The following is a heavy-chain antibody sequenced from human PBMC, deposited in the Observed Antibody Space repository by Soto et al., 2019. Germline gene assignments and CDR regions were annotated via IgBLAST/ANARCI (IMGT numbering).Heavy chain of an antibody. Sequence: PSETLSLTCAVYGGSFSGYYWTWIRQPPGKGLEWIGEITHSGSTNYNPSLKSRVTISVDTSKNQFSLKLNSVTAADTAVYYCARSSVRGWSYWGQGTLVTVSS. D-gene: IGHD3-10*02. V-gene: IGHV4-34*01. CDR3: ARSSVRGWSY. J-gene: IGHJ4*02. CDR2: ITHSGST. CDR1: GGSFSGYY.